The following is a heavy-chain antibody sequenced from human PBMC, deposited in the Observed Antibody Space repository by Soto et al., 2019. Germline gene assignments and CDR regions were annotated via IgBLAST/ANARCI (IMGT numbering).Heavy chain of an antibody. V-gene: IGHV1-69*01. CDR3: ARGWDHYDSSGLRTWFDP. Sequence: QVQLVQSGAEVKKPGSSVKVSCKASGGTFSDYSINWVRQAPGQGLEWMGGFLPIFGTANHAQKFQGRVTITADESTSTAYMELSSLRSEDTAIYYCARGWDHYDSSGLRTWFDPWGQGTLVTVSP. CDR2: FLPIFGTA. CDR1: GGTFSDYS. D-gene: IGHD3-22*01. J-gene: IGHJ5*02.